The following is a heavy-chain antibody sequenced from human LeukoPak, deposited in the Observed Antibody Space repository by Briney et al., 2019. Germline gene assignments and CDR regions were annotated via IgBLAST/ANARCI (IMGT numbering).Heavy chain of an antibody. J-gene: IGHJ4*02. CDR3: AKDVGKWESLHFFDY. CDR2: ISGSGGST. V-gene: IGHV3-23*01. D-gene: IGHD1-26*01. CDR1: GFTFSSYA. Sequence: GGSLRLSCAASGFTFSSYAMSWVRQTPGKGLEWVSAISGSGGSTYYADSVKGRFTISRDNSKNTLFLQMNSLRGDDTAVYYCAKDVGKWESLHFFDYWGQGTLVTVSS.